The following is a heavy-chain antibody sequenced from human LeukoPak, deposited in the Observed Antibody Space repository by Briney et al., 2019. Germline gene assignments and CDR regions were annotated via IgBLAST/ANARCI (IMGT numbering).Heavy chain of an antibody. D-gene: IGHD3-10*01. CDR3: ARRGKWFGEFDY. CDR2: IYYSGST. CDR1: GGSISSYY. V-gene: IGHV4-59*01. Sequence: SETLSLTCTVSGGSISSYYWSWIRQPPGKGLEWIGYIYYSGSTNYNPSLKSRVTISVDTSKNQFSLKLSSVTAADTAVYYCARRGKWFGEFDYWGQGILVTVSS. J-gene: IGHJ4*02.